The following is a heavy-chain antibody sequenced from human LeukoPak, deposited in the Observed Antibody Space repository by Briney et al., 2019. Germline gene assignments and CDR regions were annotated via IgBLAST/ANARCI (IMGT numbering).Heavy chain of an antibody. Sequence: ASVKVSCKASGYTFAGYYIHWVRQAPGQGLEWMGWINPNSGGTNYAQKFRGRVTMTRDTSISTGFMEMSRLTPDDTAVYYCARAGHYDGSGSYYPPDYWGQGTLVIVSS. CDR3: ARAGHYDGSGSYYPPDY. J-gene: IGHJ4*02. D-gene: IGHD3-10*01. CDR2: INPNSGGT. CDR1: GYTFAGYY. V-gene: IGHV1-2*02.